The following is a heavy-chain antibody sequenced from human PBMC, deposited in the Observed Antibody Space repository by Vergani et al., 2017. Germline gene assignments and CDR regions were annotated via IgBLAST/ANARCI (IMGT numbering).Heavy chain of an antibody. D-gene: IGHD2-15*01. CDR2: IWYDGSNN. CDR3: ARDLTVRYCSGGSCS. Sequence: QVQLVESGGGVVQPGRSLRLSCAASGFTFSSYGMHWVRQTPGKGQEWVAVIWYDGSNNYYADSVKGRFTISGENSKNTLYLQMNSLRAEDTAVYYCARDLTVRYCSGGSCSWGQGTLVTVSS. J-gene: IGHJ4*02. V-gene: IGHV3-33*01. CDR1: GFTFSSYG.